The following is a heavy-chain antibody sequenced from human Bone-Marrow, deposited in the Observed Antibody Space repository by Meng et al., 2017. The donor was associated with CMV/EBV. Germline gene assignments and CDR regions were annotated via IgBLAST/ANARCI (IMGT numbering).Heavy chain of an antibody. CDR3: AREVGDIVVVPAAIFSDY. CDR2: IYYSGST. V-gene: IGHV4-39*07. Sequence: SETLSLTCTVSGGSISSSSYYWGWIRQPPGKGLEWIGSIYYSGSTYYNPSLKSRVTISVDTSKSQFSLKLSSVTAADTAVYYCAREVGDIVVVPAAIFSDYWGQGTLVTVSS. D-gene: IGHD2-2*02. J-gene: IGHJ4*02. CDR1: GGSISSSSYY.